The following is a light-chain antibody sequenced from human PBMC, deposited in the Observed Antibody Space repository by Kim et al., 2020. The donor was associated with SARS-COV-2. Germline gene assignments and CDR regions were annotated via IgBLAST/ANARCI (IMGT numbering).Light chain of an antibody. CDR2: AAS. CDR3: QQSYITPFT. CDR1: QSISSH. Sequence: DIQMTQSPSSLSASVGDRVTITCRTSQSISSHLIWYHQKPGRAPKLLIYAASTLQGGVPSRFSGSGSETDFTLTISSLQPEDFGTYFCQQSYITPFTFGPGTKVDIK. V-gene: IGKV1-39*01. J-gene: IGKJ3*01.